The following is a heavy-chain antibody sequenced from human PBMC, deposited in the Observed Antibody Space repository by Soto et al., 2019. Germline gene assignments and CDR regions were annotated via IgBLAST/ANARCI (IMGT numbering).Heavy chain of an antibody. CDR1: GYSFTSYW. V-gene: IGHV5-51*01. CDR3: ARTSAGGKYYYGMDV. Sequence: GESLKISCKGSGYSFTSYWVGWVRQMPGKGLEWMGIIYPGDSDTRYSPSFQGQVTISADKSISTAYLQWSSLKASDTAMYYCARTSAGGKYYYGMDVWGQGTTVTVSS. CDR2: IYPGDSDT. J-gene: IGHJ6*02. D-gene: IGHD6-13*01.